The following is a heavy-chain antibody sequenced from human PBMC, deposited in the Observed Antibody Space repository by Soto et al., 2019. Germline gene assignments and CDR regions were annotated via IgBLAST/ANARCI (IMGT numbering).Heavy chain of an antibody. CDR2: INWNSGNI. J-gene: IGHJ6*03. V-gene: IGHV3-9*01. CDR1: GFTFDDYA. D-gene: IGHD2-21*01. CDR3: AKASGGACCSYYMDV. Sequence: EVQLVESGGGLVQPGRSLRLSCAASGFTFDDYAMHWVRQAPVKVLEWVSGINWNSGNIGYADSVNVRFTISRDNAKNSLYLQMNSLRAEDTAFYYCAKASGGACCSYYMDVWGKGTTVTVSS.